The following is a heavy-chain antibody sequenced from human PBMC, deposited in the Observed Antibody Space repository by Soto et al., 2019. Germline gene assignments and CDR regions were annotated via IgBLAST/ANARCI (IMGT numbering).Heavy chain of an antibody. CDR1: GFTFSSYA. CDR2: ISGSGGST. CDR3: AKSRYSYGISSEYYFDY. D-gene: IGHD5-18*01. V-gene: IGHV3-23*01. Sequence: GVSLRLSCAASGFTFSSYAMSWVRQAPGKGLEWVSAISGSGGSTYYADSVKGRFTISRDNSKNTLYLQMSSLRAEDTAVYYCAKSRYSYGISSEYYFDYWGQGTLVTVSS. J-gene: IGHJ4*02.